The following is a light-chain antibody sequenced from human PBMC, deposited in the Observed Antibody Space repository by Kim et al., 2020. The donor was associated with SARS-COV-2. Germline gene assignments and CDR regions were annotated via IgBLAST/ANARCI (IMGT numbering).Light chain of an antibody. Sequence: VSPGERATPSCRASQSVSSNLAWYQQKPGQAPRLLIYDASTRATGIPARFSGSGSGTEFTLTISSLQSEDFALYYCQQYNNWPLYTFGQGTKLEI. J-gene: IGKJ2*01. CDR2: DAS. CDR3: QQYNNWPLYT. V-gene: IGKV3-15*01. CDR1: QSVSSN.